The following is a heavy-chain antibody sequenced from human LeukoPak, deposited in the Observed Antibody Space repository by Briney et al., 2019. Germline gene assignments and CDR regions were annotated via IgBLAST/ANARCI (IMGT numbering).Heavy chain of an antibody. V-gene: IGHV4-39*01. Sequence: SETLSLTCTVSGGSISGSSYYWGWIRQPPGKGLEWIGSIYYSGSTYYNPSLKSRVTISVDTSKNQFSLKLSSVTAADTAVYYCAVDCTNGVCYTDYWGQGTLVTVSS. J-gene: IGHJ4*02. D-gene: IGHD2-8*01. CDR2: IYYSGST. CDR1: GGSISGSSYY. CDR3: AVDCTNGVCYTDY.